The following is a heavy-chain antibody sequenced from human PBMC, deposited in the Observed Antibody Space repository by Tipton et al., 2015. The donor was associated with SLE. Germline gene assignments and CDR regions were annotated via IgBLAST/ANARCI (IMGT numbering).Heavy chain of an antibody. D-gene: IGHD3-22*01. J-gene: IGHJ4*02. CDR3: ASADYYESRQFDN. CDR1: TGSFSGYY. Sequence: TLSLTCTVYTGSFSGYYWSWIRQPPGKGLEWIGEINHSGSTNYNPSLKSRVTMSLDMSKNQFSLNLSSVTVADTAVYYCASADYYESRQFDNWGQGTLVTVSS. V-gene: IGHV4-34*01. CDR2: INHSGST.